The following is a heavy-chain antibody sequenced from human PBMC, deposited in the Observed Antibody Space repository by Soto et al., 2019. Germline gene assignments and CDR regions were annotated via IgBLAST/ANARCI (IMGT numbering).Heavy chain of an antibody. CDR2: IYYSGNT. D-gene: IGHD3-10*01. CDR3: ARVYGSGSYYFDY. CDR1: GGSISNAAYY. J-gene: IGHJ4*02. V-gene: IGHV4-39*01. Sequence: PSETLSLTCTVSGGSISNAAYYWGWIRQPPGKGLECIGIIYYSGNTYYSPSLKSRVTMSVDTSKNQFSLKLSSVSAADTFIYYCARVYGSGSYYFDYWGQGTLVTVSS.